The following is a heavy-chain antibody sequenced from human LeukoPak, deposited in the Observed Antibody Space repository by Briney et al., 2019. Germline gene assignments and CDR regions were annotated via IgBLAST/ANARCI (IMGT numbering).Heavy chain of an antibody. V-gene: IGHV1-8*02. D-gene: IGHD6-13*01. CDR2: MNPNSGNT. CDR3: ARGGDSSSWYDPPSA. CDR1: GGTFSSYA. J-gene: IGHJ5*02. Sequence: GASVRVSCKASGGTFSSYAINWVRQATGQGLEWMGWMNPNSGNTGYAQKFQGRVTMTRNTSISTAYMELSSLRSEDTAVYYCARGGDSSSWYDPPSAWGQGTLVTVSS.